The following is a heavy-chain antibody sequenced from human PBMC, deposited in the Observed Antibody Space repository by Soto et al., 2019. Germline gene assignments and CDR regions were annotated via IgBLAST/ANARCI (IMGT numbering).Heavy chain of an antibody. Sequence: PGGSLRLSCAASGFTFSNAWINWVRQAPGKGLEWVSRINGRSDTTFYADSVKGRFTISRDNSRKTLYLEMNSLRVEDTAVYYCATERGYSWKDLDYWSQGTLVTVSS. D-gene: IGHD5-18*01. V-gene: IGHV3-23*01. CDR3: ATERGYSWKDLDY. CDR2: INGRSDTT. J-gene: IGHJ4*02. CDR1: GFTFSNAW.